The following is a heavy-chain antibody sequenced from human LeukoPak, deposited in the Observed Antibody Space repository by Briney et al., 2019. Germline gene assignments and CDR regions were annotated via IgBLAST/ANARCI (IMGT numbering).Heavy chain of an antibody. CDR1: GFTFSSYG. J-gene: IGHJ4*02. D-gene: IGHD1-26*01. CDR3: AQWSRYFDY. V-gene: IGHV3-23*01. Sequence: QPGGSLRLSCAASGFTFSSYGMSWVRQAPGKGLEWVSAISGSGYSTYYADSVKGRFTISRDNSKNTLYLQMNSLRAEDTALYFCAQWSRYFDYWGQGTLVTVSS. CDR2: ISGSGYST.